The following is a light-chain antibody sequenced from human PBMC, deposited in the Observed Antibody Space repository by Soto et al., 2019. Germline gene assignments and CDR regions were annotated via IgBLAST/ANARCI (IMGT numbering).Light chain of an antibody. J-gene: IGKJ1*01. CDR2: AAS. V-gene: IGKV1-39*01. CDR1: QGIRTE. CDR3: QQSYSTPPT. Sequence: IQMTQSPSSLSASVGDRVTITCRASQGIRTELGWYQQKPGEAPKLLIYAASSLQSGVPSRFSGSGSGTDFTLTISSLQPEDFATYYCQQSYSTPPTFGQGTKVDIK.